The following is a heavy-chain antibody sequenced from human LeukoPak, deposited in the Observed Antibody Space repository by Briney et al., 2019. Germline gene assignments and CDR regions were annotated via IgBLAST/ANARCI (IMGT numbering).Heavy chain of an antibody. J-gene: IGHJ3*02. CDR2: IIPILDIP. D-gene: IGHD3-16*01. Sequence: SVKVSCKASGGKFSSHAITWVRQAPGQGLEWIGRIIPILDIPNYAQNFQGRVTITADKYTSTAYMELSSLRSEDTAVYYCARAGDKFGFGGNAFDIWGQGTVVIVSS. V-gene: IGHV1-69*04. CDR3: ARAGDKFGFGGNAFDI. CDR1: GGKFSSHA.